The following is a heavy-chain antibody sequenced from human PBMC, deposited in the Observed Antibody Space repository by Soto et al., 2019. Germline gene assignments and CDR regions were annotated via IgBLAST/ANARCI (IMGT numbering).Heavy chain of an antibody. Sequence: GASVKVSCKASGGTFSSYAIIWVRQAPGQGLEWMGGIIPIFGTANYAQKFQGRVTITADESTSTAYMELSSLRSEDTAVYYCARVVYSGSPHWFDPWGQGTLVTVSS. V-gene: IGHV1-69*13. CDR1: GGTFSSYA. J-gene: IGHJ5*02. CDR3: ARVVYSGSPHWFDP. CDR2: IIPIFGTA. D-gene: IGHD1-26*01.